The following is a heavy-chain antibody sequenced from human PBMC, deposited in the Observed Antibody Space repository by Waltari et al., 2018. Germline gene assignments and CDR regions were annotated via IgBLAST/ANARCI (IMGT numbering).Heavy chain of an antibody. CDR3: AKTIRAPDF. CDR2: ISNTVAAT. Sequence: EVQMLESGGGLVQPGGSLRLSCVASGFTFSSSAMSWVRQAPGKGLEWVSGISNTVAATYYADSVKGRFTISRDNSKNTVYLQMTSLRAEDTAIYYCAKTIRAPDFWGQGILVTVSS. V-gene: IGHV3-23*01. CDR1: GFTFSSSA. J-gene: IGHJ4*02. D-gene: IGHD5-12*01.